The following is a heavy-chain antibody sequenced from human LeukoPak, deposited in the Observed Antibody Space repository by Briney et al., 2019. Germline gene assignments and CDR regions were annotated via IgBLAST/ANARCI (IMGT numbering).Heavy chain of an antibody. V-gene: IGHV1-18*01. CDR1: GYTFTSYG. CDR3: ARDSVVVAATGYFQH. D-gene: IGHD2-15*01. CDR2: ISAYNGNT. J-gene: IGHJ1*01. Sequence: GASVKVSCKASGYTFTSYGISWVRQAPGQGLEWMGWISAYNGNTNYAQKLQGRVTMTTDTSTSTAYMELRSLRSDDTAVYYCARDSVVVAATGYFQHWGQGTLVTASS.